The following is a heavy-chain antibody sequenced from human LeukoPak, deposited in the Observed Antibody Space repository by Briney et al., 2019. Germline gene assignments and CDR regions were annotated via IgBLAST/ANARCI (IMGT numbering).Heavy chain of an antibody. D-gene: IGHD1-1*01. CDR3: AKDRGWNGAFDH. J-gene: IGHJ4*02. CDR1: GFIFSSYG. Sequence: GGSLRLSCAASGFIFSSYGMHWVRQAPGKGLEWVAVISYDGTNKDYADSVKGRFTISRDNSKNTLFLQMNSLRTEDTAVYYCAKDRGWNGAFDHWGQGTLVTVSS. V-gene: IGHV3-30*18. CDR2: ISYDGTNK.